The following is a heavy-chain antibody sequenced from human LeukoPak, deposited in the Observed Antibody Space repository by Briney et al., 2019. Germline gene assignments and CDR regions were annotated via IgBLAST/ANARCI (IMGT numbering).Heavy chain of an antibody. CDR2: IGSDTTT. D-gene: IGHD2-15*01. Sequence: GGSLRLSCAASGFNFRDFAISWVRQAPGKGLEWVSGIGSDTTTHYAESVKGRFAISRDNAKNTLYLHMNSVRAEDTALYYCAKDLHYWVAMDVWGQGTTLTVS. V-gene: IGHV3-23*01. J-gene: IGHJ6*02. CDR3: AKDLHYWVAMDV. CDR1: GFNFRDFA.